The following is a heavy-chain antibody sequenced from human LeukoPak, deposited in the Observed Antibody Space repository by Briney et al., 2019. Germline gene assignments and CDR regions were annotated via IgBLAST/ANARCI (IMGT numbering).Heavy chain of an antibody. D-gene: IGHD5-18*01. CDR2: IYYSGST. CDR1: GGSFSGYY. CDR3: ARAAAENSYGWAYYFDY. V-gene: IGHV4-59*01. J-gene: IGHJ4*02. Sequence: SETLSLTCAVYGGSFSGYYWSWIRQPPGKGLEWIGYIYYSGSTNYNPSLKSRVTISVDTSKNQFSLKLSSVTAADTAVYYCARAAAENSYGWAYYFDYWGQGTLVTVSS.